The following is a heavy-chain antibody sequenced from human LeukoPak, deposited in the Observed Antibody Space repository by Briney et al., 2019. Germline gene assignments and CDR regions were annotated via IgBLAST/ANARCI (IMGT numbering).Heavy chain of an antibody. V-gene: IGHV3-30*03. J-gene: IGHJ4*02. CDR1: GFTFSSYG. CDR3: ARGKGDYGFDY. Sequence: PGGSLRLSCAASGFTFSSYGMHWVRQAPGKGLEWVAVISYDGSNKYYADSVKGRFTISRDNSKNTLYLQMNSLRAEDTAVYYCARGKGDYGFDYWGQGTLVTVSS. CDR2: ISYDGSNK. D-gene: IGHD4-17*01.